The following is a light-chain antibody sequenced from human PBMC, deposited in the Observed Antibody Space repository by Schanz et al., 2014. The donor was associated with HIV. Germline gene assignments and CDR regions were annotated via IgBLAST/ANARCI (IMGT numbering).Light chain of an antibody. J-gene: IGLJ3*02. V-gene: IGLV2-14*03. Sequence: QSALTQPASVSGSPGQSITISCTGVSSDVRAFNYVSWYQQHPGNVPKLIIYDGSHRPSGVSNRFSGSQSDSTASLIISGLQAEDEADYYCSSYTSSSTLGFGGGTKVTVL. CDR2: DGS. CDR3: SSYTSSSTLG. CDR1: SSDVRAFNY.